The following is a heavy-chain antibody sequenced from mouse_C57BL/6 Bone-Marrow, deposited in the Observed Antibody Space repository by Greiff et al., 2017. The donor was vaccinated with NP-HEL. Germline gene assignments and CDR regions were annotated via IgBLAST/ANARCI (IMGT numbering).Heavy chain of an antibody. V-gene: IGHV14-4*01. CDR3: TTVYYYGSSIDY. D-gene: IGHD1-1*01. J-gene: IGHJ2*01. CDR2: IDPENGDT. Sequence: EVKLMESGAELVRPGASVKLSCTASGFNIKDDYMHWVKQRPEQGLEWIGWIDPENGDTEYASKFQGKATITADTSSNTAYLQLSSLTSEDTAVYYCTTVYYYGSSIDYWGQGTTLTVSS. CDR1: GFNIKDDY.